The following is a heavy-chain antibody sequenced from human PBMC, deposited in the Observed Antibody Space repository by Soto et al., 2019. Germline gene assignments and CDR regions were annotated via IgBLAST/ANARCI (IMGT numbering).Heavy chain of an antibody. V-gene: IGHV3-66*01. Sequence: EVQLVESGGGLVQPGGSLRLSCAASGFTVSSFYMTWVRQAPGKGLQWVAVLSSGGSTYYADSVKGRFTSSRDNSKNTLYLAMNSLRAEDTAVYYCARDTFGGAYDFLHGGQGTLVTVSS. CDR1: GFTVSSFY. J-gene: IGHJ4*02. D-gene: IGHD3-3*01. CDR3: ARDTFGGAYDFLH. CDR2: LSSGGST.